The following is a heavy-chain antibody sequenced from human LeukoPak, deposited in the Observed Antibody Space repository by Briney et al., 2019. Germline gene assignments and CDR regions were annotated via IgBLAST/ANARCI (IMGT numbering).Heavy chain of an antibody. V-gene: IGHV3-21*01. Sequence: PGGSLRLSCAASGFTFSSYSMNWVRQAPGKGLEWVSSISSSSSYIYYADSVKGRFTISRDNAKNSLYLQMNSLRAEDTAVYYCARGSIVVVAATYYYYYMDVWGKGTTVTISS. CDR2: ISSSSSYI. CDR3: ARGSIVVVAATYYYYYMDV. D-gene: IGHD2-15*01. J-gene: IGHJ6*03. CDR1: GFTFSSYS.